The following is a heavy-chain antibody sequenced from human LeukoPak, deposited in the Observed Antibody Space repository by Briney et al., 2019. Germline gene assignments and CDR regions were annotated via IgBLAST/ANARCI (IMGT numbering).Heavy chain of an antibody. Sequence: PSETLSLTCTVSGYSISSGYYWGWIRQPPGKGLERIGSIYHSGSTYYNPSLKSRVTISVDTSKNQFSLKLSSVTAADTAVYYCARDGYNLWAFDIWGQGTMVTVSS. V-gene: IGHV4-38-2*02. CDR1: GYSISSGYY. CDR2: IYHSGST. J-gene: IGHJ3*02. D-gene: IGHD5-24*01. CDR3: ARDGYNLWAFDI.